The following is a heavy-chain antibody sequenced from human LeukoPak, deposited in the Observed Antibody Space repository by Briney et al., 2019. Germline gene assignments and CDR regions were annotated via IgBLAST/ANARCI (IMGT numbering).Heavy chain of an antibody. J-gene: IGHJ4*02. CDR1: GGSISNYY. Sequence: SETLSLTCTISGGSISNYYWSWIRQPPGKGLEWIGYIYHSGNTNYNPSLKSRVTVSVDTSKDQFSLKLSSVTAADTAVYYCARGRDSSAYWGYYFDYWGQGTLVTVSS. CDR2: IYHSGNT. CDR3: ARGRDSSAYWGYYFDY. V-gene: IGHV4-59*01. D-gene: IGHD3-22*01.